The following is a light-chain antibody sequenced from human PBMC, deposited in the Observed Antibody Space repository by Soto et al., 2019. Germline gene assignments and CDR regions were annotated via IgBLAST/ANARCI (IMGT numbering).Light chain of an antibody. CDR1: SSDVGGYNY. Sequence: QSALTQPASVSGSPGQSITISCTGTSSDVGGYNYVSWYQQHPGKAPKLMIYDVSNRPSGVSNRFSGSKSGNTASLTISGLQAEDEADYYCNSYTSSSTHVAFGGGTQLTVL. V-gene: IGLV2-14*01. CDR2: DVS. CDR3: NSYTSSSTHVA. J-gene: IGLJ2*01.